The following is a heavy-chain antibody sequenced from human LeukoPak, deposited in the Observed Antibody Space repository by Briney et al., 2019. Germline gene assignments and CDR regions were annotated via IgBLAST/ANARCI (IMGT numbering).Heavy chain of an antibody. J-gene: IGHJ4*02. CDR2: INHSGST. D-gene: IGHD6-19*01. CDR1: VGSFSGYC. CDR3: ARSEESIAVAGTFDY. Sequence: SETLSLTCAVYVGSFSGYCWSWIRQPPGKGLEWIGEINHSGSTNYNPSLKSRVTISVDTSKNQFSLKLSSVTAADTAVYYCARSEESIAVAGTFDYWGQGTLVTVSS. V-gene: IGHV4-34*01.